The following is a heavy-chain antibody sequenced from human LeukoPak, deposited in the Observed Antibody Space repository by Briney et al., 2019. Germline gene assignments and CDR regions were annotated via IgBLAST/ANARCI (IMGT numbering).Heavy chain of an antibody. CDR2: INHSGST. D-gene: IGHD2-21*01. J-gene: IGHJ3*01. Sequence: PGGSLRLSCAASGFTFSSYEMNWVRQAPGKGLEWIGEINHSGSTNYNPSLKSRVTISVDTSKNQFSLKLSSVTAADTAVYYCARGRKRIVAPWGQGTMVTVSS. CDR3: ARGRKRIVAP. V-gene: IGHV4-34*01. CDR1: GFTFSSYE.